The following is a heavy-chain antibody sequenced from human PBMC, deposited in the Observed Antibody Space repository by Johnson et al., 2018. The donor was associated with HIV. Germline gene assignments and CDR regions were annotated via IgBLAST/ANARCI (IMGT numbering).Heavy chain of an antibody. J-gene: IGHJ3*02. CDR1: RFTLSTYG. Sequence: QMLLVESGGGVVQRGRSLRLSCAASRFTLSTYGLHWVRQPPGKELAWVAAISYDGRNKYYADSVNGRFTISRDNSKNTLYLQMNSLGAEDTAVYYCASPDYERYYGAFDIWGQGTMVTVSS. CDR2: ISYDGRNK. V-gene: IGHV3-30*04. D-gene: IGHD3-10*01. CDR3: ASPDYERYYGAFDI.